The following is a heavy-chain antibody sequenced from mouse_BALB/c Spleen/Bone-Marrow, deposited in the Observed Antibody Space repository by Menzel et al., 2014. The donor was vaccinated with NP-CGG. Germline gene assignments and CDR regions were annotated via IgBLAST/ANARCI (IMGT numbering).Heavy chain of an antibody. Sequence: VQLQQSGGGLVKPGGALNLSCAASGFTFNNYAMSWVRQTPERWLEWVATISSGGGYIYYPDSVKGQFTISRDNAKNTLYLQTSSLGSEDTAMYYCASQESSYVGYFGGFAYWGQGTRVTVSA. CDR3: ASQESSYVGYFGGFAY. D-gene: IGHD2-3*01. CDR2: ISSGGGYI. J-gene: IGHJ3*01. V-gene: IGHV5-9-3*01. CDR1: GFTFNNYA.